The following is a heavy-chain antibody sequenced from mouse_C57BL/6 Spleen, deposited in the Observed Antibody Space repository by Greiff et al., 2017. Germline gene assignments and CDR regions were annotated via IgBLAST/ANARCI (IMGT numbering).Heavy chain of an antibody. Sequence: VQLQQSGAELVKPGASVKLSCTASGFNIKDYYMHWVKQRTEQGLEWIGRIDPEYGETKYAPKFPGKATITADTSSNTAYLQLSSLTSEDTAVYYCAREAGTTVVSYWYFDVWGTVTTVTVSS. CDR1: GFNIKDYY. D-gene: IGHD1-1*01. J-gene: IGHJ1*03. V-gene: IGHV14-2*01. CDR3: AREAGTTVVSYWYFDV. CDR2: IDPEYGET.